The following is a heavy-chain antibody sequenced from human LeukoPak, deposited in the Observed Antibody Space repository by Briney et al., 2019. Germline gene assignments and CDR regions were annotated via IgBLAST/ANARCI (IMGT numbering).Heavy chain of an antibody. CDR3: AKGAMAMRYSYFDF. CDR2: VSGSGAT. J-gene: IGHJ4*02. D-gene: IGHD2-15*01. CDR1: GFTFSSCA. V-gene: IGHV3-23*01. Sequence: GGSLRLSCAASGFTFSSCAMSWVRQAPGKGLEWVSVVSGSGATNYADSVKGRFTISRDNSKNTLYLQMNSLRADDTAVYYCAKGAMAMRYSYFDFWGQGTLVTVSS.